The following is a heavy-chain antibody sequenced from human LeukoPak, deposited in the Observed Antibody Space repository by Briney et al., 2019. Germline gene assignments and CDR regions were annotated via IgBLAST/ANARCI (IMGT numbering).Heavy chain of an antibody. V-gene: IGHV4-34*01. CDR2: INHSGST. D-gene: IGHD6-13*01. CDR1: GGSFSGYY. Sequence: SETLSLTCAVYGGSFSGYYWSWIRQPPGKGLEWIGEINHSGSTNYNPSLKSRVTISVDTSKNQFSLKLSSVTAADTAVYYWARVVAADGIGWFDPWGQGTLVTVSS. J-gene: IGHJ5*02. CDR3: ARVVAADGIGWFDP.